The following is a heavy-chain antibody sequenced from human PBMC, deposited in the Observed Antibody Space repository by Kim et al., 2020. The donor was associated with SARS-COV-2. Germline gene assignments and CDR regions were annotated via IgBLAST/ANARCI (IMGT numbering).Heavy chain of an antibody. J-gene: IGHJ3*02. D-gene: IGHD3-10*01. CDR2: IPYDGSNK. CDR3: AKDRVTMVRGVDAFDI. Sequence: GGSLRLSCAASGFTFSSYGMHWVRQAPGKGLEWVAVIPYDGSNKYYADSVKGRFTISRDNSKNTLYLQMNTLRPEDTAVYYCAKDRVTMVRGVDAFDIWGQGTMVTVSS. V-gene: IGHV3-30*18. CDR1: GFTFSSYG.